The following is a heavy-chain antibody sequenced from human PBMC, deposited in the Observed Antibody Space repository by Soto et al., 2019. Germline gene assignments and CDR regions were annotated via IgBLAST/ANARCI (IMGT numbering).Heavy chain of an antibody. Sequence: GGSLRLSCAASGFTFSSYSMNWVRQAPGKGLEWVSSISSSSSYIYYADSVKGRFTISRDNAKNSLYLQMNSRRAEDTAVYYCARSMLTDHIAAAGTGYWGQGTLVTVSS. J-gene: IGHJ4*02. V-gene: IGHV3-21*01. CDR1: GFTFSSYS. CDR3: ARSMLTDHIAAAGTGY. CDR2: ISSSSSYI. D-gene: IGHD6-13*01.